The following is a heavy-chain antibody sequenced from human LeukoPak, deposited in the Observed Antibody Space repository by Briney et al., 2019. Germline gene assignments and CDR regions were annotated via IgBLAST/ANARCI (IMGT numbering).Heavy chain of an antibody. CDR3: AKDKQQLVPAPIDY. CDR1: GFTFSNVW. J-gene: IGHJ4*02. Sequence: PGGSLRLSCAASGFTFSNVWMSWVRQAPGKGLEWVSAISGSGGSTYYAGSVKGRFTISRDNSKNTLYLQMNSLRAEDTAVYYCAKDKQQLVPAPIDYWGQGTLVTVSS. V-gene: IGHV3-23*01. D-gene: IGHD6-13*01. CDR2: ISGSGGST.